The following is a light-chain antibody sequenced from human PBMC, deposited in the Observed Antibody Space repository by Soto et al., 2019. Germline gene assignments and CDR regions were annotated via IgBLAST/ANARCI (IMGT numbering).Light chain of an antibody. Sequence: EIVLTQSPGTLSLSPGERATLSCRASQSVSCSYLAWYQQKPGQAPRLLIYGASSRATGIPERFSGSGSGTDFTLTISRLEPEDSAVYYCHQYGSIPWTFGQGTKVDIK. CDR2: GAS. J-gene: IGKJ1*01. V-gene: IGKV3-20*01. CDR3: HQYGSIPWT. CDR1: QSVSCSY.